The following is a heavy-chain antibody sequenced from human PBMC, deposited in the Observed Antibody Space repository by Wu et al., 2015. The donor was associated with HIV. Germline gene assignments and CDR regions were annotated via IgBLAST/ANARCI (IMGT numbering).Heavy chain of an antibody. D-gene: IGHD4-17*01. CDR2: IIPIFGTA. Sequence: QVQLVQSGAEVKKPGSSVKVSCKASGGTFSSYAISWVRQAPGQGLEWMGGIIPIFGTANYAQKFQGRVTITADESTSTAYMELSSLRSEDTAVYYCARVSTDYGAKTGLFYYYMDVWGKGTTVTVSS. CDR1: GGTFSSYA. V-gene: IGHV1-69*12. CDR3: ARVSTDYGAKTGLFYYYMDV. J-gene: IGHJ6*03.